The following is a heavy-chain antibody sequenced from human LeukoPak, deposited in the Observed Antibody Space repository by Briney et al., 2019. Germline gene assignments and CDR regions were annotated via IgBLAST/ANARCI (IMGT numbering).Heavy chain of an antibody. CDR1: GYTFTSYY. CDR2: INPSGGST. D-gene: IGHD3-22*01. V-gene: IGHV1-46*01. Sequence: AASVTVSCKASGYTFTSYYMHWVRQAPGQGLEWMGIINPSGGSTSYAQKFQGRVSMTRDTSTSTVYMELSSLRSEDTAVYYCAANYYDSSGYLYGMDVWGQGTTVTVSS. CDR3: AANYYDSSGYLYGMDV. J-gene: IGHJ6*02.